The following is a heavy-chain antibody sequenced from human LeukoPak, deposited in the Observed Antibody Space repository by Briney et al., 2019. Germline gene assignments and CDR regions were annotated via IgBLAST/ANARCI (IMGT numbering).Heavy chain of an antibody. Sequence: VASVKVSCKASGYTFTGYYMHWVRQAPGQGLEWMGWINPNSGGTNYAQKFQGRVTMTRDTTISTAYLELSRLRSDDTAVCYCARGGRDYGDYIWGIGIDYWGQGTLVTVSS. V-gene: IGHV1-2*02. J-gene: IGHJ4*02. D-gene: IGHD4-17*01. CDR3: ARGGRDYGDYIWGIGIDY. CDR1: GYTFTGYY. CDR2: INPNSGGT.